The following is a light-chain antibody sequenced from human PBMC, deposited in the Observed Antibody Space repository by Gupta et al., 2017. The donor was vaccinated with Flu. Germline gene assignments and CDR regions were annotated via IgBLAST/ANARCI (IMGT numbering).Light chain of an antibody. CDR1: SSDFGGYNY. CDR3: TSYTSSSVLV. Sequence: QSALTQPASVSGSPGQSITISCTGTSSDFGGYNYVSWYQHHPGKVPKLMIYEVSNRPSGVSNRFSGSKAGNTASLTISGLQAEDEGDYYCTSYTSSSVLVFGTGTKVTVL. J-gene: IGLJ1*01. CDR2: EVS. V-gene: IGLV2-14*01.